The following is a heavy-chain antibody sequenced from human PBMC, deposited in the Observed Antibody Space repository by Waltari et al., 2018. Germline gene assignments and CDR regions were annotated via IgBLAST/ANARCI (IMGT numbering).Heavy chain of an antibody. J-gene: IGHJ4*02. CDR2: ISSSGSTI. CDR1: GFTFSSYE. V-gene: IGHV3-48*03. D-gene: IGHD6-19*01. Sequence: EVQLVESGGGLVQPGGSLRLSCAASGFTFSSYEMNWVRQAPGKGMEWVSYISSSGSTIYYADSVKGRFTISRDNAKNSLYLQRNSLRAEDTAVYYCAKGDSQWLVRHYFDYWGQGTLVTVSS. CDR3: AKGDSQWLVRHYFDY.